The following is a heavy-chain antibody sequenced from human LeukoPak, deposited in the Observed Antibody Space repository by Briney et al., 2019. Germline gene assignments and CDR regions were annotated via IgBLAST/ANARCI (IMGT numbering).Heavy chain of an antibody. Sequence: ASVNVSCKSSGYTFTSYGISWVRQAPGQGLEWMGWISAYNGNTNYAQKLQGRVTMTTDTSTSTAYMELRSLRSDDTAVYYCARAGSGWYYFDYWGQGTLVTVSS. J-gene: IGHJ4*02. D-gene: IGHD6-19*01. CDR2: ISAYNGNT. CDR3: ARAGSGWYYFDY. V-gene: IGHV1-18*01. CDR1: GYTFTSYG.